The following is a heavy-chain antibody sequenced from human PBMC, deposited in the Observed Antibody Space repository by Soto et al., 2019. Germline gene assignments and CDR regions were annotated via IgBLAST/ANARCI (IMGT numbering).Heavy chain of an antibody. CDR2: IIPVFGTP. CDR1: GGSLSNFG. J-gene: IGHJ6*02. V-gene: IGHV1-69*12. D-gene: IGHD3-22*01. Sequence: QVQLVQSGAEVKKPGSSVKVSCTASGGSLSNFGISWVRQAPGQGLEWMGAIIPVFGTPNYAQKFRDRVTIHADESTTTVYLEVRSLTSEDTAVYYCARGDATKIVVTTCYAMDVWGQGTTVTVSS. CDR3: ARGDATKIVVTTCYAMDV.